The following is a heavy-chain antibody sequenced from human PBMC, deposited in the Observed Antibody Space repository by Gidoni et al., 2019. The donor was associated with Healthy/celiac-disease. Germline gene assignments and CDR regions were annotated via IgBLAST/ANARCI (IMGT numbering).Heavy chain of an antibody. CDR3: ARASSHYYYGMDV. CDR2: ISRSSSYI. CDR1: GFTFSSYS. J-gene: IGHJ6*02. V-gene: IGHV3-21*01. Sequence: EVQLVESGRGLVTPVGSLRLSCAASGFTFSSYSMNWVRQAPGKGLEWVSSISRSSSYIYYADSVKGRFTISRDNAKNSLYLQMNSLRAEDTAVYYCARASSHYYYGMDVWGQGPTVTVSS.